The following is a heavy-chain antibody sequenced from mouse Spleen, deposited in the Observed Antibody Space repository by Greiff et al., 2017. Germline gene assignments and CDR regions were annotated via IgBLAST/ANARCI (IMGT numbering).Heavy chain of an antibody. J-gene: IGHJ3*01. CDR2: ISSGSSTI. CDR3: ARGAWFAY. Sequence: EVKLQESGGGLVKPGGSLKLSCAASGFTFSDYGMHWVRQAPEKGLEWVAYISSGSSTIHYADTVKGRFTISRDNAKNTLFLQMTSLRSEDTAMYYCARGAWFAYWGQGTLVTVSA. CDR1: GFTFSDYG. V-gene: IGHV5-17*01.